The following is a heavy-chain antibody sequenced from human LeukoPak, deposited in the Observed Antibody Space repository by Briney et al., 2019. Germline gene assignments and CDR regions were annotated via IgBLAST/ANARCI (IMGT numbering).Heavy chain of an antibody. Sequence: SETLSLTCTVSGGSISSYYWSWIRQPPGKGLEWVGYIYHSGGTNYNTNYNPSLKSRVTISLDTSKRQFSLRLTSVTATDTAVYYCARASNFGSGSYSAFAYWGQGTLVTVSS. CDR1: GGSISSYY. D-gene: IGHD3-10*01. J-gene: IGHJ4*02. V-gene: IGHV4-59*01. CDR3: ARASNFGSGSYSAFAY. CDR2: IYHSGGTNYNT.